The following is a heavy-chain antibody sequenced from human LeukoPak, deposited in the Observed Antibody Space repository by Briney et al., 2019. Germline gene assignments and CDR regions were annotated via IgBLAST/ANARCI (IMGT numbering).Heavy chain of an antibody. J-gene: IGHJ4*02. D-gene: IGHD2-2*01. CDR1: GFTLSRYG. Sequence: SGGSLRLSCSASGFTLSRYGMHWVRQAPGKGLEYVSGISSNGGSTNYADSVKGRFTISRDNSKNTLHLQMSSLRAEDTAVYYCVKGYCSSISCSLFDYGGQGTLVTVSS. V-gene: IGHV3-64D*06. CDR3: VKGYCSSISCSLFDY. CDR2: ISSNGGST.